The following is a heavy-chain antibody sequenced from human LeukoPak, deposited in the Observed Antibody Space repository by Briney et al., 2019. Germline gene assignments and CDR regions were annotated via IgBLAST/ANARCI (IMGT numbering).Heavy chain of an antibody. CDR2: IGTAGDT. CDR3: ARGGESSGWSNYGGNGVMDV. J-gene: IGHJ6*02. CDR1: GFTFSSYD. V-gene: IGHV3-13*01. Sequence: PGRSLRLSCAASGFTFSSYDMHWVRQATGKGLEWVSAIGTAGDTYYPGSVKGRFTISRENAKNSLYLQMNSLRAGDTAVYYCARGGESSGWSNYGGNGVMDVWGQGTTVTVSS. D-gene: IGHD4-23*01.